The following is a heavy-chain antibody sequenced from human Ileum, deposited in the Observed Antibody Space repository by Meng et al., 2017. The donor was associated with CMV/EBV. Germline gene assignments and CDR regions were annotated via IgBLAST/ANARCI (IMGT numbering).Heavy chain of an antibody. CDR1: GFTLSSYG. J-gene: IGHJ3*02. V-gene: IGHV3-30*02. CDR2: IRYDGSNK. CDR3: AKDPIVVVPAGSAFDI. Sequence: GGSLRLSCAASGFTLSSYGMHWVRQAPGKGLEWVAFIRYDGSNKYYADSVKGRFTISRDNSKNTLYLQMNSLRAEDTAVYYCAKDPIVVVPAGSAFDIWGQGTMVTVSS. D-gene: IGHD2-2*01.